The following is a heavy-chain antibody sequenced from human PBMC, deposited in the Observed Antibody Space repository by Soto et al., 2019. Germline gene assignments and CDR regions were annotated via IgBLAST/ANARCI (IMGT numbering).Heavy chain of an antibody. CDR2: INPKSGGT. V-gene: IGHV1-2*04. J-gene: IGHJ6*02. Sequence: ASVKVSCKASGYSFTDYHIHWVRQAPGQGLEWLGRINPKSGGTSTAQKFQGWVTMTTDTSISTAYMALTRLTSDDTAIYYCGCGDSTDCSNAVCSFFHNHDMEVWGQGTTVTFSS. CDR1: GYSFTDYH. CDR3: GCGDSTDCSNAVCSFFHNHDMEV. D-gene: IGHD2-8*01.